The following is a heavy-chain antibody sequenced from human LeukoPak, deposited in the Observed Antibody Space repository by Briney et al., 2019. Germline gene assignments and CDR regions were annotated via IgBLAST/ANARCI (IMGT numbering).Heavy chain of an antibody. CDR2: INYSGSA. V-gene: IGHV4-59*01. J-gene: IGHJ6*03. CDR1: GFTFSSYY. D-gene: IGHD3-3*02. CDR3: ARVPGFTRSLFYAGDYYYYYMDV. Sequence: KTAESLTLSCTVSGFTFSSYYMSWIRQPPGKGLEWISYINYSGSANYNHCRKSRVTISVDTSKTQFSLKLSSVTAADTAVYYCARVPGFTRSLFYAGDYYYYYMDVWGKGTTVTVSS.